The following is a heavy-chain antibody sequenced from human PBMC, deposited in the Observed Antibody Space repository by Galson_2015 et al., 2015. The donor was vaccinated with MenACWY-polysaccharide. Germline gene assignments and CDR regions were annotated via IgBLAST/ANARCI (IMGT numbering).Heavy chain of an antibody. Sequence: SVKVSCKASGYTFTNHFITWVRQAPGQGLEWMGWISGKDGDTDYTQKFQGRVTMTTETYTSTVYMDLGSLKSDDTAIYYCASSSSNFDYYSDLWGRGTLVTVSS. CDR3: ASSSSNFDYYSDL. CDR2: ISGKDGDT. V-gene: IGHV1-18*01. CDR1: GYTFTNHF. D-gene: IGHD4-11*01. J-gene: IGHJ2*01.